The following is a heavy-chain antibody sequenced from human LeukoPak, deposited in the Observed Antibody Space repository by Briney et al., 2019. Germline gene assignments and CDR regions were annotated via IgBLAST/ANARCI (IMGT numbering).Heavy chain of an antibody. V-gene: IGHV4-34*01. Sequence: PSETLSLTCAVYGGSFSGYYWSWIRQPPGKGLEWIGEINHSGSTNYNPSLKSRVTISVDTSKNQFSLKLSSVTAADTAVYYCARLRITMVRGVRWFDPWGQGTLVTVSS. CDR2: INHSGST. J-gene: IGHJ5*02. CDR3: ARLRITMVRGVRWFDP. CDR1: GGSFSGYY. D-gene: IGHD3-10*01.